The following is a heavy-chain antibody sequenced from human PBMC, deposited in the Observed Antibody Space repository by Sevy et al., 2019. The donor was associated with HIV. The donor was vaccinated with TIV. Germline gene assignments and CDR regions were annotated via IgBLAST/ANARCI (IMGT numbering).Heavy chain of an antibody. J-gene: IGHJ6*03. CDR1: GYSISSGYY. V-gene: IGHV4-38-2*01. Sequence: SETLSLTCAVSGYSISSGYYWGWIRQPPGKGLEWIGSIYHSGSTYYNPSLKSRVTISVDTSKNQFSLKLSSVTAADTTVYYCAGDNWNYSNYYYMDVWGKGTTVTVSS. D-gene: IGHD1-20*01. CDR2: IYHSGST. CDR3: AGDNWNYSNYYYMDV.